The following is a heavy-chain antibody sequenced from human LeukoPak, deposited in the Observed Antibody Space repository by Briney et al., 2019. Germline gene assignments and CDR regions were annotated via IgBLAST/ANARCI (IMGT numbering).Heavy chain of an antibody. D-gene: IGHD3-22*01. Sequence: GASVEVSCKASADTFTSYYMHWVRQAPGQGLEWMAIINPIGGSTTYPQNFQGRVTMTRDMSTSTVYMELSSLRSDDTAVYYCARGRHYYDSSDYYYEGDAFDIWGQGTMVTVSS. CDR1: ADTFTSYY. V-gene: IGHV1-46*01. CDR3: ARGRHYYDSSDYYYEGDAFDI. CDR2: INPIGGST. J-gene: IGHJ3*02.